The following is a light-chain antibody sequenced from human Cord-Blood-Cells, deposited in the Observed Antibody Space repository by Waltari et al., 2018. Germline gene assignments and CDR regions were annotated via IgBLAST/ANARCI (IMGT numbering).Light chain of an antibody. V-gene: IGKV3-11*01. CDR1: QSVSSY. CDR2: DAS. CDR3: QQRSNWPPYT. J-gene: IGKJ2*01. Sequence: EIVLKQSPATLSLSPRERATISCRASQSVSSYLAWYQQKPGQAPRLLIYDASNRATGIPARFSGSGSGTDFTLTISSLEPEDFAVYYCQQRSNWPPYTFGQGTKLEIK.